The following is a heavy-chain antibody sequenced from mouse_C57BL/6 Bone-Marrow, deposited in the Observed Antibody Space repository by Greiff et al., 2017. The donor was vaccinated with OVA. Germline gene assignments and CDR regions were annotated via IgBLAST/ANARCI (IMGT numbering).Heavy chain of an antibody. V-gene: IGHV1-64*01. D-gene: IGHD1-1*01. J-gene: IGHJ4*01. CDR1: GYTFTSYW. Sequence: VQLQQPGAELVKPGASVKLSCKASGYTFTSYWMHWVKQRPGQGLEWIGMIHPNSGSTNYNEKFKSKATLTVDKSSSTAYMQLSSLTSEDSAVYYCARRGWSSYAMDYWGQGTSVTVSS. CDR3: ARRGWSSYAMDY. CDR2: IHPNSGST.